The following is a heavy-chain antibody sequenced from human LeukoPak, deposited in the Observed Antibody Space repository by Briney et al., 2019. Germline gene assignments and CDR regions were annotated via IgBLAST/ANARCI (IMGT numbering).Heavy chain of an antibody. CDR2: IYHSGST. Sequence: SETLSLTCAVSGCSISSGYYWGWIRQPPGKGLEWIGSIYHSGSTYYNPSLKSRVTISVDTSKNQFSLKLSSVTAADTAVYYCARLRWLQSIDYWGQGTLVTVSS. J-gene: IGHJ4*02. CDR3: ARLRWLQSIDY. V-gene: IGHV4-38-2*01. CDR1: GCSISSGYY. D-gene: IGHD5-24*01.